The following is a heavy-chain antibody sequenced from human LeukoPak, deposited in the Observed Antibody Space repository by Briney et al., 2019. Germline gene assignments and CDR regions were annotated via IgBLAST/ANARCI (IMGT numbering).Heavy chain of an antibody. Sequence: GTSLRLSCAASGLTFISYAIHWVRQAPGKGLEWVAVISFHGTDSFYADSVKGRFTISRDNSKNTLYLQMSSLRADDTAVYYCAKGYYGSGSYGWFDYWGQGTLVTVSS. CDR2: ISFHGTDS. CDR3: AKGYYGSGSYGWFDY. V-gene: IGHV3-30*04. J-gene: IGHJ4*02. CDR1: GLTFISYA. D-gene: IGHD3-10*01.